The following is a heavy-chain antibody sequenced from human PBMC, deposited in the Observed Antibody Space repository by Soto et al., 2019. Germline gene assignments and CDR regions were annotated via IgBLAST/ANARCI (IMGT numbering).Heavy chain of an antibody. CDR3: AREGAVAGSFDY. CDR1: GDSVVSYY. D-gene: IGHD6-19*01. Sequence: SETLSLTCTVSGDSVVSYYWSWIRQPPGKGLEWIGYIYYSGITDYNPSLKSRVTISVDTSKNQFSLKLSSVTAADTAVYYCAREGAVAGSFDYWGQGALVTVSS. V-gene: IGHV4-59*02. CDR2: IYYSGIT. J-gene: IGHJ4*02.